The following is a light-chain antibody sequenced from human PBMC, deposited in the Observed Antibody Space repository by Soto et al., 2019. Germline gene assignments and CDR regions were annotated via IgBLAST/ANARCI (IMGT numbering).Light chain of an antibody. J-gene: IGKJ2*01. V-gene: IGKV2-28*01. CDR3: MQALQTSGYT. Sequence: DIVMTQSPLSLPVTPGEPASISCRSSQSLLHSNGYNYLDWYLQKPGQSPQLLIYLGSNRASGVPDRFSSSGSGTDFTLKSSRVEAEDVGVYYCMQALQTSGYTFGQGTKLDIK. CDR2: LGS. CDR1: QSLLHSNGYNY.